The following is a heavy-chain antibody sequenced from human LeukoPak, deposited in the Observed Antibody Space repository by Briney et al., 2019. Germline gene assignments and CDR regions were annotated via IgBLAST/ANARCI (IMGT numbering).Heavy chain of an antibody. V-gene: IGHV3-48*03. CDR3: ARATSGNGMDV. CDR1: GFTISTYD. J-gene: IGHJ6*04. CDR2: ICSSGSTI. Sequence: PGGSLRLSCAASGFTISTYDINWVSQAPGRGLEWVSYICSSGSTIYYADSVKGRFTISRDNAKNLLYLQMNSLRAEDTAVYYCARATSGNGMDVWGKGTTVTVSS. D-gene: IGHD1-26*01.